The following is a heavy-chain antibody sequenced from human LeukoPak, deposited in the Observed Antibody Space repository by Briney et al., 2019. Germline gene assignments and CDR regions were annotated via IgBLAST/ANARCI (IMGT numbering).Heavy chain of an antibody. J-gene: IGHJ6*03. CDR2: ISGYNGDT. V-gene: IGHV1-18*01. D-gene: IGHD3-16*02. Sequence: ASVKVSCKAANYRFTSYGISWVRQAPGQGLEWMGRISGYNGDTIYAQKFQGRLTMTTDTSTSTAYMELRSLRSDDTAVYYCATDRTDHLLSLYCMDVWGEGTVVTVSS. CDR1: NYRFTSYG. CDR3: ATDRTDHLLSLYCMDV.